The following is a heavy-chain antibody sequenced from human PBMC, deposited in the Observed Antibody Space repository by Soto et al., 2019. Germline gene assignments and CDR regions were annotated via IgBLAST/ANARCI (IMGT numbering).Heavy chain of an antibody. CDR1: GYSFTSYW. V-gene: IGHV5-51*01. Sequence: RGESLKISCKGSGYSFTSYWIGWVRQMPGKGLEWMGIIYPGDSDTRYSPSFQGQVTISADKSISTAYLQWSSLKASDTAMYYCARSPRIYDFWSGYHDYWGQGTLVTVSS. J-gene: IGHJ4*02. CDR3: ARSPRIYDFWSGYHDY. D-gene: IGHD3-3*01. CDR2: IYPGDSDT.